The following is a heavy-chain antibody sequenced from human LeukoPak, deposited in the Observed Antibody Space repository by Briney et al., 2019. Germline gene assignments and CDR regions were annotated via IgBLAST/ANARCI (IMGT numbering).Heavy chain of an antibody. CDR2: ISSSSSYI. CDR1: GFTLSNYS. CDR3: ARVLAYGDDGL. V-gene: IGHV3-21*01. J-gene: IGHJ4*02. Sequence: GGSLRLSCAASGFTLSNYSMNWVRQAPGKGLEWVAFISSSSSYIFYADSLKGRFTISRDNAKNSLYLQMNSLRADDTAVYYCARVLAYGDDGLWGQGTLVTVSS. D-gene: IGHD4-17*01.